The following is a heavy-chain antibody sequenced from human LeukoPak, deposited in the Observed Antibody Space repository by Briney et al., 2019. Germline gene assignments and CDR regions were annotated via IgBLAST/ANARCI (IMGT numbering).Heavy chain of an antibody. CDR2: INHSGST. CDR3: ARGRKYQLLYYSDY. V-gene: IGHV4-34*01. J-gene: IGHJ4*02. D-gene: IGHD2-2*01. CDR1: GGSFSGYY. Sequence: PSETLSLTCAVYGGSFSGYYWSWIRQPPGKGLEWIGEINHSGSTNYNPSLKSRVTISVDTSKNQFSLKLSSVTAADTAVYYCARGRKYQLLYYSDYWGQGTLVTVSS.